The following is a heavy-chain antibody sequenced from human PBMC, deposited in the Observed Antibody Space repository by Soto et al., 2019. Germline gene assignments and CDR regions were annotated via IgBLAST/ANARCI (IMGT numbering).Heavy chain of an antibody. V-gene: IGHV1-18*01. CDR2: ISAYNGNT. J-gene: IGHJ6*03. CDR3: ARDGYCSSTSCYEPYYYYYMDV. D-gene: IGHD2-2*03. Sequence: ASVKVSCKASGYTFTSYGISWVRQAPGQGLEWMGWISAYNGNTNYAQKLQGRVTMTTDTSTSTAYMELRSLRSDDTAVYYCARDGYCSSTSCYEPYYYYYMDVWGKGTAVTVSS. CDR1: GYTFTSYG.